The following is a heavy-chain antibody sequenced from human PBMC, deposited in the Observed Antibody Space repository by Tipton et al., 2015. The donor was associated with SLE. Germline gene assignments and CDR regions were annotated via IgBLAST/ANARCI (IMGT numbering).Heavy chain of an antibody. V-gene: IGHV4-61*02. J-gene: IGHJ4*02. CDR1: GGSISSGSYY. CDR3: ARAPSSSSWYVWFDY. Sequence: LRLSCTVSGGSISSGSYYWSWIRQPAGKGLEWIGRIYTSGSTNYNPSLKSRVTISVDTSKNQFSLKLSSVTAADTAVYYCARAPSSSSWYVWFDYWGQGTLVTVSS. CDR2: IYTSGST. D-gene: IGHD6-13*01.